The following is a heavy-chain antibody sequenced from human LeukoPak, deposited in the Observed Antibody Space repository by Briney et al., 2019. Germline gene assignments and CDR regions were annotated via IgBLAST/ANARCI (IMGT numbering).Heavy chain of an antibody. CDR3: ARDRIISTGYYLDY. CDR1: SGSISTSNYY. V-gene: IGHV4-39*07. CDR2: IFYSGST. Sequence: SETLSLTCTVSSGSISTSNYYWGWVRQPPGKALEWIGNIFYSGSTYYSPSLKSRVTISLDTSRNQFSLKLNSVTAADTAVYYCARDRIISTGYYLDYWGQGTLVTVSS. J-gene: IGHJ4*02. D-gene: IGHD3-9*01.